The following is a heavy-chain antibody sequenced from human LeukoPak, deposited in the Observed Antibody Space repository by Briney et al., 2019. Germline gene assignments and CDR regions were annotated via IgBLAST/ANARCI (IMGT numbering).Heavy chain of an antibody. CDR1: GYTFTSYG. CDR2: ISAYNGNT. D-gene: IGHD2-2*02. CDR3: VLYFTLDY. Sequence: ASVKVSCKASGYTFTSYGISWVRHAPGQGLEWMGWISAYNGNTNYAQKLQGRVTMTTDTSTSTAYMELRSLRSDDTDVYYCVLYFTLDYRGQGTLVTVSS. J-gene: IGHJ4*02. V-gene: IGHV1-18*01.